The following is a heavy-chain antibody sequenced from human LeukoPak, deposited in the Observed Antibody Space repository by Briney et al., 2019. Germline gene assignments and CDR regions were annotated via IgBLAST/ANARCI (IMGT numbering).Heavy chain of an antibody. Sequence: SETLSLTWSVSGASTSLHYWSWIRQSPGEGLEWIGNILSSGLTHYNPSLKSRVTISGDTSRNQFSLKVTSVTGADTAVYFCARSPDSDRHDYWGQGILVIVSS. CDR2: ILSSGLT. CDR3: ARSPDSDRHDY. CDR1: GASTSLHY. D-gene: IGHD3-9*01. V-gene: IGHV4-4*08. J-gene: IGHJ4*02.